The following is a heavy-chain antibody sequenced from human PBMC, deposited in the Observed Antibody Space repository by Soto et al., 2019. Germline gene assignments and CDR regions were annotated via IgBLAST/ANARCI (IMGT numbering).Heavy chain of an antibody. V-gene: IGHV4-30-4*01. CDR2: IYYTWNT. D-gene: IGHD3-22*01. CDR1: GASISGGDYY. CDR3: ARATYDSSTYYLDS. Sequence: QVQLQESGPGLVKPSQTLSLTCTVSGASISGGDYYWTWIRQPPGKGLEWIGSIYYTWNTYSNPSLESRLCISVDPSNNQFALRLTSVTAPDTAIYYCARATYDSSTYYLDSWGQGTLVTVSS. J-gene: IGHJ4*02.